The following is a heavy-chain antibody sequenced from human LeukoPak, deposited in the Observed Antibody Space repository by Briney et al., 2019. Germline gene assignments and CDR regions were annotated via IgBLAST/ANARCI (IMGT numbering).Heavy chain of an antibody. Sequence: SETLFLTCAVYGGSFSGYYWSWIRQPPGKGLEWIGEINHSGSTNYNPSLKSRVTISVDTSKNQFSLKLSSVTAADTAVYYCARGRIAARYYYYYYGMDVWGQGTTVTVSS. CDR2: INHSGST. V-gene: IGHV4-34*01. CDR1: GGSFSGYY. D-gene: IGHD6-6*01. CDR3: ARGRIAARYYYYYYGMDV. J-gene: IGHJ6*02.